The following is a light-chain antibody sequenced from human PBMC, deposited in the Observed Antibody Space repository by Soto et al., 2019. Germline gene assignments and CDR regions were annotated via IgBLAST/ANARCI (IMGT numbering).Light chain of an antibody. V-gene: IGKV3-15*01. CDR1: QSVSSN. J-gene: IGKJ3*01. CDR2: GAS. CDR3: QQYDNWPFA. Sequence: EIVMTQSPATLSVSPGERATLSCRASQSVSSNLAWYQQKPGQAPRLLMYGASTRATGIPSRFIGSWSRTEFTLTISNMQSEDFARYYCQQYDNWPFAFDPGTKVDIK.